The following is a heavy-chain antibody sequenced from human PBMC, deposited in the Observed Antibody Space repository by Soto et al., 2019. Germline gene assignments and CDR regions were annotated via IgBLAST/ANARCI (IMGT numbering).Heavy chain of an antibody. CDR3: ARRGYSYGYFDY. D-gene: IGHD5-18*01. V-gene: IGHV4-31*03. J-gene: IGHJ4*02. Sequence: QVQLQESGPGLVKLSQTLSLTCTVSGGSISSGGYYWSWIRQHPGKGLEWIGYIYYSGSTYYNPSLKSRVTISVDTSKNQFSLKLSSVTAADTAVYYCARRGYSYGYFDYWGQGTLVTVSS. CDR1: GGSISSGGYY. CDR2: IYYSGST.